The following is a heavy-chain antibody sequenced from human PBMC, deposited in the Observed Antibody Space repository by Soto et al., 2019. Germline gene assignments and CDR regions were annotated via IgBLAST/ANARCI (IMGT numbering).Heavy chain of an antibody. Sequence: QVQLQESGPGLVKPSETLSLTCTVSGGSISGGVYYWSWIRQPPGKGLEWIGYIYASGSTYYNPSLKSRVTISVDTSNNQFSLRLTSVTAADSAVYYSAREVIPLTTDWYFDLWGRGTLVTVSP. CDR1: GGSISGGVYY. J-gene: IGHJ2*01. CDR3: AREVIPLTTDWYFDL. D-gene: IGHD4-17*01. CDR2: IYASGST. V-gene: IGHV4-30-4*01.